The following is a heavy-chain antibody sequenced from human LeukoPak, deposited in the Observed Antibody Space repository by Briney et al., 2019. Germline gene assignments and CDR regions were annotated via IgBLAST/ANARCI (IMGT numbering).Heavy chain of an antibody. J-gene: IGHJ4*02. Sequence: SETLSLTCAVYGGSFRDYYWSWIRQPPEKGLEWLAEINHSGITNYNPSLKSRVTISVDTSKNQFSLKLSSVTAADTAVYYCARVASKFYFDSSGSYNPNFLDSWGQGTLVTVSS. V-gene: IGHV4-34*01. CDR3: ARVASKFYFDSSGSYNPNFLDS. CDR2: INHSGIT. D-gene: IGHD3-22*01. CDR1: GGSFRDYY.